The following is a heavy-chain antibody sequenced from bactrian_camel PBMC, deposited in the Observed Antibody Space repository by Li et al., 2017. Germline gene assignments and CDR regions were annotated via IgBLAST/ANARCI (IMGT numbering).Heavy chain of an antibody. CDR3: AADRSPRACTYCREKDCSGLGW. V-gene: IGHV3S53*01. CDR2: IDSTAYT. D-gene: IGHD3*01. Sequence: VQLVESGGGSVQAGGSLRLSCTLSGNTRSGYCMGWSRQVPGKEREGVATIDSTAYTTYADSVKGRFTISQDNAKNTLYLQMNSLKLEDTAMYYCAADRSPRACTYCREKDCSGLGWWGQGTQVTVS. J-gene: IGHJ6*01. CDR1: GNTRSGYC.